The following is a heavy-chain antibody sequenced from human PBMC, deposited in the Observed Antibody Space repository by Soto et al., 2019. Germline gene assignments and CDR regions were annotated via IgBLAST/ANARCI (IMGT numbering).Heavy chain of an antibody. CDR3: AKANSGDDDEFDY. J-gene: IGHJ4*02. D-gene: IGHD5-12*01. V-gene: IGHV1-2*02. CDR2: INPKSGGT. Sequence: AASVKVSCKASGYTFTGYYMHWVRQAPGQGLEWMGWINPKSGGTDYAQKFQGRVTMTRDTSSSSAYMELSSLRSDDTAVYYCAKANSGDDDEFDYWGQGTQVTASS. CDR1: GYTFTGYY.